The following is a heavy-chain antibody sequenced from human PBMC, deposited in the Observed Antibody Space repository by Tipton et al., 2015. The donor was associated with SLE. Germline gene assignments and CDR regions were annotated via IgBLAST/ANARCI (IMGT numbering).Heavy chain of an antibody. CDR2: IYYSGSN. CDR1: GGSISSGSYY. J-gene: IGHJ4*02. V-gene: IGHV4-61*01. Sequence: GLVKPSETLSLTCTVSGGSISSGSYYWSWIRQPPGKGLEWIGYIYYSGSNNYNPSLKSRVTISVDTSKNQFSLKLSSVTAADTAVYYCARDSSRYYDSSGFDYWGQGTLVTVSS. D-gene: IGHD3-22*01. CDR3: ARDSSRYYDSSGFDY.